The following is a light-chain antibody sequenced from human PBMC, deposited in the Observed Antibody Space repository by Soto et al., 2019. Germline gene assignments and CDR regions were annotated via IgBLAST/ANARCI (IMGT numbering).Light chain of an antibody. CDR3: QKCNSAPVT. Sequence: GDRVTITCRASQGIGSYLAWYQQKPGKVPKLLIYAASTLQSGVPSRFSGSGSGTDFTLSISSLQPEDIATYYCQKCNSAPVTFGPGTKVDIK. CDR1: QGIGSY. V-gene: IGKV1-27*01. J-gene: IGKJ3*01. CDR2: AAS.